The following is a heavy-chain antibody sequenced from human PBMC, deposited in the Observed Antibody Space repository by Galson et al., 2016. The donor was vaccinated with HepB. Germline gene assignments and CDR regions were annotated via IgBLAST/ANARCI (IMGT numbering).Heavy chain of an antibody. CDR1: GFTFIDNT. Sequence: SLRLSCAASGFTFIDNTMHWVRQAPGKGLEWVALINWDGGTTYYADSVKGRFTISRDNSKKSLYLQMRGLRTEDTAFYYCAKGEVVTSPLGSWGQGTLVTVSS. J-gene: IGHJ4*02. V-gene: IGHV3-43*01. D-gene: IGHD2-21*02. CDR3: AKGEVVTSPLGS. CDR2: INWDGGTT.